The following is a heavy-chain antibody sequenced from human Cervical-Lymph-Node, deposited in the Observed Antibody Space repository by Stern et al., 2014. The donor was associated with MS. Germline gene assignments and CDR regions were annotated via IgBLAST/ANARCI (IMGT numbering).Heavy chain of an antibody. CDR3: ARDRGKGFDS. CDR1: GGSVSAYY. CDR2: IYHSGSS. V-gene: IGHV4-59*02. J-gene: IGHJ5*01. Sequence: VQLQESGPGLVKPSETLSLTCNVSGGSVSAYYWSWIRQPPGKGLEWIGNIYHSGSSNYNPSLKSRLSMSIDMPKDQFSLNLRSVTSADAAVYYCARDRGKGFDSWGHGTLVIVSS. D-gene: IGHD1-26*01.